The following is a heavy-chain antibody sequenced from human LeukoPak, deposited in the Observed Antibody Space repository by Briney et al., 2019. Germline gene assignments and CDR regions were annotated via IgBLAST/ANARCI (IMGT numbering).Heavy chain of an antibody. J-gene: IGHJ4*02. CDR3: ARGIADYGDYVYYFDY. D-gene: IGHD4-17*01. CDR1: GGSISSYY. Sequence: PSETLSLTCTVSGGSISSYYWSWIRQPPGKGLEWIGYIYYSGSTNYNPSLKSRVTISVDTSKNRFSLKLSSVTAADTAVYYCARGIADYGDYVYYFDYWGQGTLVTVSS. V-gene: IGHV4-59*12. CDR2: IYYSGST.